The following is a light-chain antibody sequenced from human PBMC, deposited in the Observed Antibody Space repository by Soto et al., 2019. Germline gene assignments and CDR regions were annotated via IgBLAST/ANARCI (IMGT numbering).Light chain of an antibody. CDR3: SSYTSSSTPYV. CDR2: DVT. Sequence: QSVLTQPASVSGSPGQSIAISCTGTNSDVGGYNYVSWYQQHPVKAPKLMIYDVTNRPSGVSDRFSGSKSGNTASLTISGLQAEDEADYHCSSYTSSSTPYVFGTGTKVTVL. CDR1: NSDVGGYNY. J-gene: IGLJ1*01. V-gene: IGLV2-14*01.